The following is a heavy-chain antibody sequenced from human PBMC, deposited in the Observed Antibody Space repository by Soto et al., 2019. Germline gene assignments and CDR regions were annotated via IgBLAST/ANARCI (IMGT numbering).Heavy chain of an antibody. CDR1: GFTFSSYG. V-gene: IGHV3-30*18. Sequence: GGSLRLSCAASGFTFSSYGMHWVRQAPGKGLEWVAVISYDGSNKYYADSVKGRFTISRDNSKNTLYLQMNSLRAEDTAVYYCAKELRGYYHDFDIWGQGTMVTVSS. CDR2: ISYDGSNK. CDR3: AKELRGYYHDFDI. D-gene: IGHD3-3*01. J-gene: IGHJ3*02.